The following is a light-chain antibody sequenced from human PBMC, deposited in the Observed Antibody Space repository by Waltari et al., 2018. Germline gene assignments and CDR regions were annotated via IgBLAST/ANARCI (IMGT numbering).Light chain of an antibody. J-gene: IGLJ2*01. Sequence: QSALTQPPSASGSPGQSVTISCTGTSSDVGGYNYVSWYQQHPGKAPKVMIFEVSKRPAGVPARFSGSKSGNTASLTVSGLQAEDEADYFCSSYAGSDNPNVVFGGGTKLIVL. CDR2: EVS. CDR3: SSYAGSDNPNVV. V-gene: IGLV2-8*01. CDR1: SSDVGGYNY.